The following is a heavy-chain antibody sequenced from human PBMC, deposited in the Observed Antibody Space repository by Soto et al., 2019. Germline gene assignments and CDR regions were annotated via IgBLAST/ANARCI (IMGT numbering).Heavy chain of an antibody. Sequence: SETLSLTCTVSGGSISSGDYYWSWIRQPPGKGLEWIGYIYYSGSTYYNPSLKCRVTISVDTSKNQFSLKLSSVTAADTAVYYCARSWANYDILTAFDYWGQGTLVTVSS. CDR1: GGSISSGDYY. CDR3: ARSWANYDILTAFDY. J-gene: IGHJ4*02. CDR2: IYYSGST. V-gene: IGHV4-30-4*01. D-gene: IGHD3-9*01.